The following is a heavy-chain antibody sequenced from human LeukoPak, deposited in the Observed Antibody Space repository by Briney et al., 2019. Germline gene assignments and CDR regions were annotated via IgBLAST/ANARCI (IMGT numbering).Heavy chain of an antibody. CDR3: ARMHLYGSSLESGSFFDY. J-gene: IGHJ4*02. CDR2: IDCGGDK. CDR1: GFSLTTSAVC. D-gene: IGHD1-26*01. V-gene: IGHV2-70*01. Sequence: SGPTLVNPTQTVTLTCAFSGFSLTTSAVCVSLIRQPRGKALEWLALIDCGGDKCYTASLKTRLTISKDTSKNQVVLTMTNMDPVETATYYCARMHLYGSSLESGSFFDYWGQGTLVTVSS.